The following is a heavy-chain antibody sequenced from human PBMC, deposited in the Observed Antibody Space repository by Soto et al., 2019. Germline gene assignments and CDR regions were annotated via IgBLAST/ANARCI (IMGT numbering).Heavy chain of an antibody. CDR3: AKLGAVAGEDY. V-gene: IGHV3-30*18. CDR2: VSYHGINK. J-gene: IGHJ4*02. Sequence: QVQLVESGGGVVQPGGSLRLSCAASGFTFSSHGMHWVRQAPGKGLEWVTIVSYHGINKYYADSVKGRFTMSRDNSKNTVSLQMNSLRVEETAVYYCAKLGAVAGEDYWGQGILVTVSS. CDR1: GFTFSSHG. D-gene: IGHD6-19*01.